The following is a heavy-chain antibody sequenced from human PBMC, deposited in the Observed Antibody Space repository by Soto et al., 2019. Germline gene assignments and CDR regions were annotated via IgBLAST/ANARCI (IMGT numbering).Heavy chain of an antibody. J-gene: IGHJ4*02. CDR3: ASSEIHNYYDSSGPPGY. D-gene: IGHD3-22*01. V-gene: IGHV3-48*02. CDR2: ISSSSSTI. Sequence: GGSLRLSCAASGFTFSSYSMNWVRQAPGKGLEWVSYISSSSSTIYYADSVKGRFTISRDNAKNSLCLQMNSLRDEDTAVYYCASSEIHNYYDSSGPPGYWGQGTLVTVSS. CDR1: GFTFSSYS.